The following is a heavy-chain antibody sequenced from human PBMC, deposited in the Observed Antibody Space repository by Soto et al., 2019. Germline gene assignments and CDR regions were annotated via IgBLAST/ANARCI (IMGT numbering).Heavy chain of an antibody. CDR2: ISSSSSYI. J-gene: IGHJ5*02. D-gene: IGHD3-3*01. V-gene: IGHV3-21*01. CDR3: ARALRFLEWLSNYNWFDP. Sequence: GGSLRLSCAASGFTFSSYSMNWVRQAPGKGLEWVSSISSSSSYIYYADSVKGRFTISRDNAKNSLYLQMNSLRAEDTAVYYCARALRFLEWLSNYNWFDPWGQGTLVTVSS. CDR1: GFTFSSYS.